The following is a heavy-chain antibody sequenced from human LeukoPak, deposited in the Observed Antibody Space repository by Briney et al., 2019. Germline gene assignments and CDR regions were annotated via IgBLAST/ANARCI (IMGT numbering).Heavy chain of an antibody. J-gene: IGHJ6*03. D-gene: IGHD2-15*01. CDR1: GGSFSGYY. CDR2: INHSGST. Sequence: SETLSLTCAVYGGSFSGYYWSWIRQPPGKGVEWVVEINHSGSTNYNPSLKSRVTISVDTSKNQFSLKLSSVTAADTAVYYCARTYCSGGSCYCSYYYYYMDVWGKGTTVTVSS. V-gene: IGHV4-34*01. CDR3: ARTYCSGGSCYCSYYYYYMDV.